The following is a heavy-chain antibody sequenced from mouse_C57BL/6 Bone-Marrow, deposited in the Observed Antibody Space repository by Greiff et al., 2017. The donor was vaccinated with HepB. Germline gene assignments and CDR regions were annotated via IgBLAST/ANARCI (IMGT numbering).Heavy chain of an antibody. D-gene: IGHD1-1*01. CDR1: GFTFSDYG. V-gene: IGHV5-15*01. Sequence: EVQLVQSGGGLVQPGGSLKLSCAASGFTFSDYGMAWVRQAPRKGPEWVAFISNLAYSIYYADTVTGRFTISRENAKNTLYLEMSSLRSEDTAMYYCATTVVDIWAMDYWGQGTSVTVSS. J-gene: IGHJ4*01. CDR3: ATTVVDIWAMDY. CDR2: ISNLAYSI.